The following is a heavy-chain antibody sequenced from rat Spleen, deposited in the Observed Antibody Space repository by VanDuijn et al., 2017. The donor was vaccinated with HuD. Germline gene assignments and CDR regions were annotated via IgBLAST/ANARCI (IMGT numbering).Heavy chain of an antibody. J-gene: IGHJ2*01. CDR1: GFSLTSYN. V-gene: IGHV2-30*01. CDR3: AREGYYGYNLDY. D-gene: IGHD1-9*01. Sequence: QVQLKESGPGLVQPSQTLSLTCTVSGFSLTSYNVHWVRQPTGKGLEWMGMIWTGGSTDYNSVLKSRLSISRDTSKSQGFLKMNSLQTEDIATCYCAREGYYGYNLDYWGQGVMVTVSS. CDR2: IWTGGST.